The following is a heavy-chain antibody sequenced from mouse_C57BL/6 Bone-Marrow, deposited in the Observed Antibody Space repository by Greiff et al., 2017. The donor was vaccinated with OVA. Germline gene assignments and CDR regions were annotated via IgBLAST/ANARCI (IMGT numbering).Heavy chain of an antibody. Sequence: QVQLQQSGAELVKPGASVKMSCKASGYTFTSYWITWVKQRPGQGLEWIGDIYPGSGSTNYNEKFKSKATLTVDTSSSTAYMQLSSLTSEDSAVYYCASREVTTVVATGGWYFDVWGTGTTVTVSS. J-gene: IGHJ1*03. CDR3: ASREVTTVVATGGWYFDV. CDR1: GYTFTSYW. CDR2: IYPGSGST. V-gene: IGHV1-55*01. D-gene: IGHD1-1*01.